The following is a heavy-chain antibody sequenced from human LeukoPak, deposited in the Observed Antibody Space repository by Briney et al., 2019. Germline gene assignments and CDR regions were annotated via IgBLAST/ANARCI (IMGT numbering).Heavy chain of an antibody. D-gene: IGHD3-10*01. CDR3: ALNAYYSGMTT. J-gene: IGHJ5*02. CDR2: IVGSGDTT. Sequence: GSLRLSCAASGFTFRNYAMSWVRQAPGKGLEWVPAIVGSGDTTYYADSVKGRFTISRDNSKNTVYLQMNSLRDEDTAVYYCALNAYYSGMTTWGQGTLVTVSS. V-gene: IGHV3-23*01. CDR1: GFTFRNYA.